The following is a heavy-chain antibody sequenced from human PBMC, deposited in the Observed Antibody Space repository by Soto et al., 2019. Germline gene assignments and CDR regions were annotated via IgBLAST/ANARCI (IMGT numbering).Heavy chain of an antibody. J-gene: IGHJ3*02. V-gene: IGHV3-30-3*01. CDR1: GFTFSSYA. CDR2: ISYDGSNK. CDR3: ARERNFAFDI. Sequence: PWGSLRLSCAASGFTFSSYAMHWVRQAPGKGLEWVAVISYDGSNKYYADSVKGRFTISRDNSKNTLYLQMNSLRAEDTAVYYCARERNFAFDIWGQGTMVTVSS.